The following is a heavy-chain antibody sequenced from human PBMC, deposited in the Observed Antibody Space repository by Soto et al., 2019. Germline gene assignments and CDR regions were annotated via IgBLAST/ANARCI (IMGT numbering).Heavy chain of an antibody. CDR2: IYYNGNT. D-gene: IGHD1-1*01. Sequence: QLQLQESGPGLVKPSETLSLTCTVSGGSISRSPYYWAWIRPPPGKGLQWIGNIYYNGNTFYNPSLKSRVTISIDTSKSQFSLGLSSVTASDTAVYYCARHGPLTNNWNQLNYWGQGTLVTVSS. CDR1: GGSISRSPYY. V-gene: IGHV4-39*01. J-gene: IGHJ4*02. CDR3: ARHGPLTNNWNQLNY.